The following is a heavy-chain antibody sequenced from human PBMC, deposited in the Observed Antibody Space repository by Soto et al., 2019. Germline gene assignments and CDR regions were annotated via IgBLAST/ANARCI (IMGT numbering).Heavy chain of an antibody. CDR1: GFTFDDYA. CDR2: ISWNSGSI. D-gene: IGHD3-16*02. J-gene: IGHJ4*02. V-gene: IGHV3-9*01. CDR3: AKDKEGYYDYIWGSYRYEFDY. Sequence: DVQLVESGGGLVQPGRSLRLSCAASGFTFDDYAMHWVRQAPGKGLEWVSGISWNSGSIGYADSVKGRFTISRDNAKNSLYLQMNSLRAEDTALYYCAKDKEGYYDYIWGSYRYEFDYWGQGTLVTVSS.